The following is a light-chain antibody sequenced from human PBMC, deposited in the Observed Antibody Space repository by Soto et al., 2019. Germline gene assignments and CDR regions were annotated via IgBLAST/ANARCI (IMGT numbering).Light chain of an antibody. J-gene: IGLJ2*01. CDR3: QSYASSLSGVV. Sequence: QSVLTQPPSVSGAPGQRVTISCTGSSSNIGAGYDVHWYQQLPGTAPKLLIYVNINRPSGVPDRFSGSKSGTSASLAITGLQAEDEADYDCQSYASSLSGVVFGGGTQLTVL. CDR2: VNI. CDR1: SSNIGAGYD. V-gene: IGLV1-40*01.